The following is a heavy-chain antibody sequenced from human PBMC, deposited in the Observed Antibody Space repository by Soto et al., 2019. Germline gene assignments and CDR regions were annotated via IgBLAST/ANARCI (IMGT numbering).Heavy chain of an antibody. D-gene: IGHD3-10*01. V-gene: IGHV1-46*03. CDR2: INPFDGSR. Sequence: GASVKVSCKASGYIFASYYRHWVRQAPGQGLEWMGWINPFDGSRMFAQSFQGRVTFTRDTSTSTVYMELSGLRSDDTAVYYCSRVDPGETSPFDHWGQGTLLTVSS. J-gene: IGHJ4*02. CDR1: GYIFASYY. CDR3: SRVDPGETSPFDH.